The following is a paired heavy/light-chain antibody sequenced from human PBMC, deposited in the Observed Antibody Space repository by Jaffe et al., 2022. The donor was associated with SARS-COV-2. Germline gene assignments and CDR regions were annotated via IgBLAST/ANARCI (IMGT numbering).Heavy chain of an antibody. Sequence: QLQLQESGPGLVKPSETLSLTCTVSGGSIRSSNYYWGWFRQPPGKGLEWIGSLHASGSTNYSPSLKSRLTISADTSRDQLSLRLASVTAADTAVYYCARRGLTTVTTGVWYFDLWGRGTLVTVSS. CDR3: ARRGLTTVTTGVWYFDL. CDR1: GGSIRSSNYY. J-gene: IGHJ2*01. V-gene: IGHV4-39*01. CDR2: LHASGST. D-gene: IGHD4-17*01.
Light chain of an antibody. V-gene: IGKV3-15*01. CDR2: GAS. CDR3: QQYYNWPLT. J-gene: IGKJ4*01. CDR1: DSVRSN. Sequence: EIVMTQSPATLSVSPGERATLSCRASDSVRSNLAWYQQKPGQAPSLLIYGASTRATGIPARFGGSESGTEFTLTISSLQSEDFAVYYCQQYYNWPLTFGGGTKVEI.